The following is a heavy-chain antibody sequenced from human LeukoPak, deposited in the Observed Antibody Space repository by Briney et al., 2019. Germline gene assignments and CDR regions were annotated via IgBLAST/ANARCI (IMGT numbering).Heavy chain of an antibody. CDR1: GFTFSGSA. CDR2: IRSKPNNYAT. D-gene: IGHD3-10*01. V-gene: IGHV3-73*01. J-gene: IGHJ4*02. CDR3: TRFYYGSGRVN. Sequence: GGSLRLSCAASGFTFSGSAMHWVRQASGKGLEWVGRIRSKPNNYATAYAASVTGRFTISRDDSKNTAYLQLNRLKTEDTAVYFCTRFYYGSGRVNWGQGTLVTVSS.